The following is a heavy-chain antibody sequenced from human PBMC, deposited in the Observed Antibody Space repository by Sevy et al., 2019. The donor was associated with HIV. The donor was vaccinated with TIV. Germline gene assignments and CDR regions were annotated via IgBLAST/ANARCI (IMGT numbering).Heavy chain of an antibody. J-gene: IGHJ6*02. CDR1: GFTFRNAW. V-gene: IGHV3-15*04. Sequence: GGSLRLSCVAPGFTFRNAWMTWVRQVPGKGLEWVGRIVNDPDGGTTDYAAPVKGRFIISRDDSKNTLYLQMNSLKTEDTAVYYCSTDIVVQSGYSYDFSRINPDFSHNSGADVWGQGTTVTVSS. CDR2: IVNDPDGGTT. CDR3: STDIVVQSGYSYDFSRINPDFSHNSGADV. D-gene: IGHD5-18*01.